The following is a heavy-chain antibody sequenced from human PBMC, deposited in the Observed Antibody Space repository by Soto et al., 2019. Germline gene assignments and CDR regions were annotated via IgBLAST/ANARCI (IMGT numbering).Heavy chain of an antibody. CDR2: HGWNSGAI. CDR3: ARGGDIVATRPYYGMDV. J-gene: IGHJ6*02. V-gene: IGHV3-9*01. D-gene: IGHD5-12*01. CDR1: GFTFDNYA. Sequence: GGSLRLSCAASGFTFDNYALRWVRQAPGKGLEWISGHGWNSGAIGYADSVKGRFTVSRDNAKNSLYLQMNSLRAEDTAVYYCARGGDIVATRPYYGMDVWGQGTTVTVSS.